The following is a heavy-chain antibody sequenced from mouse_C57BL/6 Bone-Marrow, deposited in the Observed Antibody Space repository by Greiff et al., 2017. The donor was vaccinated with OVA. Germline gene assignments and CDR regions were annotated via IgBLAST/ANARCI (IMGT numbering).Heavy chain of an antibody. CDR2: IDPSDSYT. Sequence: VQLQQPGAELVKPGASVKLSCKASGYTFTSYWMHWVKQRPGQGLEWIGEIDPSDSYTNYNQKFKGKSTLTVDKSSSTAYMQLSSLTSEDSAVYYCARWDKGYYFDYWGQGTTLTVSS. V-gene: IGHV1-69*01. CDR1: GYTFTSYW. D-gene: IGHD4-1*01. J-gene: IGHJ2*01. CDR3: ARWDKGYYFDY.